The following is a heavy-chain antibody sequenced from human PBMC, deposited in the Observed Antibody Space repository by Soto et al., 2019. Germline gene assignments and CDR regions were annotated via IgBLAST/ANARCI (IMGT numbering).Heavy chain of an antibody. CDR1: GFTFTKYD. Sequence: EVQLLESGGNLVQPGGSLRLSCVSSGFTFTKYDMSWVRQAPGKGLEWVSLINTSGGGTYYAGSVKGRFTISRDNSKNTLYLQMNSLRAEDPAVYYCAKGGWLDCWGQGTLVTVSS. CDR3: AKGGWLDC. V-gene: IGHV3-23*01. D-gene: IGHD2-15*01. CDR2: INTSGGGT. J-gene: IGHJ4*02.